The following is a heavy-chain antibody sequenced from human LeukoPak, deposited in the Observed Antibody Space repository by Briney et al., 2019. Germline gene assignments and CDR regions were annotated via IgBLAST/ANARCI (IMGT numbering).Heavy chain of an antibody. CDR1: GFTFSSYA. D-gene: IGHD5-18*01. CDR2: ISYDGSNK. Sequence: GGSLRLSCTASGFTFSSYAMHWVRQAPGKGLEWVAFISYDGSNKYYADSVKGRFTISRDNSKNTLFVQMNSLRAEDTAVYYCARAGGINMVTPVHFQDWGQGTLVIVSS. V-gene: IGHV3-30*04. J-gene: IGHJ1*01. CDR3: ARAGGINMVTPVHFQD.